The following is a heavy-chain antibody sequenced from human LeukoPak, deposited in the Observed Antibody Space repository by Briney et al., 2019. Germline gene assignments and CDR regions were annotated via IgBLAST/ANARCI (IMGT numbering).Heavy chain of an antibody. V-gene: IGHV3-43*02. D-gene: IGHD6-13*01. J-gene: IGHJ4*02. CDR3: AKDMLPGIAAAGTGFDY. CDR2: ISGDGGST. CDR1: GFTFDDYA. Sequence: GGSLRLSCAASGFTFDDYAMHWVRQAPGKGLEWVSLISGDGGSTYYADSVKGRFTISRENSKNSLYLQMNSLRSEDTALYYCAKDMLPGIAAAGTGFDYWGQGTLVTVSS.